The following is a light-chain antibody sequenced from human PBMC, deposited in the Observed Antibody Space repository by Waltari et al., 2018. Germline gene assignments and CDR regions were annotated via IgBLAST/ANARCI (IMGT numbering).Light chain of an antibody. CDR1: ATNLAREY. CDR2: MNE. CDR3: AAWDDSLSGRVM. Sequence: QSVLTQPASASGAPGQRVTISCSGSATNLAREYAYWYRQLPGTAPQLLIYMNEQRTSGVPDRFSGSQSGTSASLAISGLRSEDEADYYCAAWDDSLSGRVMIGGGTKLTVL. J-gene: IGLJ2*01. V-gene: IGLV1-47*01.